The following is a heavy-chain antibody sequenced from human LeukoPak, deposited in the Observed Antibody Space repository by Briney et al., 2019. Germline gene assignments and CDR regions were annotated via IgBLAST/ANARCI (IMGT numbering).Heavy chain of an antibody. CDR3: ARALNYYDSSGYYYAGNLDY. CDR1: GFTFSSYS. V-gene: IGHV3-21*01. CDR2: ISSSSSYI. J-gene: IGHJ4*02. Sequence: PGGSLRLSCAASGFTFSSYSMNWVRQAPGKGLEWVSSISSSSSYIYYADSVKGRFTISRDNAKNSLYLQMNSLRAEDTAVYYCARALNYYDSSGYYYAGNLDYWGQGTLVTVSS. D-gene: IGHD3-22*01.